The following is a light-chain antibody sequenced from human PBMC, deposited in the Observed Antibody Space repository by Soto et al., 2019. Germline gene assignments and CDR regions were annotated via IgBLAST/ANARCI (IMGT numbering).Light chain of an antibody. Sequence: DIVMTQSPDSLAVSLGERATINCRSSQSILSSSTRKNSLAWYQQTAGQPPKLLIYWASNRESGVPDRFRGSGSWTDFTLTISILQAEDVAVYYCQQYFSMPLTFGRGPKLLIK. J-gene: IGKJ4*01. V-gene: IGKV4-1*01. CDR1: QSILSSSTRKNS. CDR3: QQYFSMPLT. CDR2: WAS.